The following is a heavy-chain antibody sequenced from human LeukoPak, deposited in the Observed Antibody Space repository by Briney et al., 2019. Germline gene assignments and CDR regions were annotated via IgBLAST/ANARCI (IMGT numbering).Heavy chain of an antibody. V-gene: IGHV4-31*03. J-gene: IGHJ4*02. CDR2: IYYSGST. CDR1: GGSISSGGYY. D-gene: IGHD5-12*01. Sequence: PSQTLSLTCTVSGGSISSGGYYWSWIRQHPGKGLEWIGYIYYSGSTYYNPSLKSRVTISVDTSKNQFSLKLSSVTAADTAVYYWASAREGGYDWAFDYWGQGTLVTVSS. CDR3: ASAREGGYDWAFDY.